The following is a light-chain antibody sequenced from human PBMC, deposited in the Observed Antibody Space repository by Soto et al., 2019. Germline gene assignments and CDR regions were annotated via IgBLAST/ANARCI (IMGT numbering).Light chain of an antibody. CDR1: SSDVGGYDY. Sequence: QSALTQPASVSGSPGQSITISCTGTSSDVGGYDYVSWYQHHPGKAPKLMIYDVTNRPSGVSNRFSGSKSGNTASLTISGLQAEDAADYYCSSYTSSSNYVVFGGGTKRTVL. CDR2: DVT. CDR3: SSYTSSSNYVV. J-gene: IGLJ2*01. V-gene: IGLV2-14*03.